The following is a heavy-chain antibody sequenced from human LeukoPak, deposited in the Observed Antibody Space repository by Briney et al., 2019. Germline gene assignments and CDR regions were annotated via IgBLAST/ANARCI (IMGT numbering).Heavy chain of an antibody. CDR3: AKLSGSSTTVTTTFDY. Sequence: GGSLRLSCAASGFTFDDYAMHWVRQAPGKGLEWVSGISWNSDNIGYADSVKGRFTISRDNAKNSLYLQMNSLRTEDTALYYCAKLSGSSTTVTTTFDYWGQGTLVTVS. D-gene: IGHD4-17*01. CDR2: ISWNSDNI. J-gene: IGHJ4*02. V-gene: IGHV3-9*01. CDR1: GFTFDDYA.